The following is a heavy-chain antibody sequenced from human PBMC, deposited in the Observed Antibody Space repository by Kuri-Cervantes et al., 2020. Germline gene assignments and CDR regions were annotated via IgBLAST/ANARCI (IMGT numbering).Heavy chain of an antibody. CDR1: GGSIMSSSYY. CDR3: ARDSSGAFDI. V-gene: IGHV4-39*07. D-gene: IGHD6-6*01. J-gene: IGHJ3*02. Sequence: SETLSLTCAVSGGSIMSSSYYWGWIRQPPGKGLEWIGSIYYSGSTYYNPSLKTRVTISVDKSKNQFSLKLSSVTAADTAVYYCARDSSGAFDIWGQGTMVTVSS. CDR2: IYYSGST.